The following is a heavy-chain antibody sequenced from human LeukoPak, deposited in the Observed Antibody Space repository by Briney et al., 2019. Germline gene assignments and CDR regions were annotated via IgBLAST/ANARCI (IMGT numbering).Heavy chain of an antibody. CDR3: ARVELERPNWFDP. CDR1: GYSISSGYY. D-gene: IGHD1-1*01. J-gene: IGHJ5*02. V-gene: IGHV4-38-2*02. CDR2: IYHSGST. Sequence: PSETLSLTCTVSGYSISSGYYWGWIRQPPGKGLEWIGSIYHSGSTYYNPSLKSRVTISVDTSENQFSLKLSSVTAADTAVYYCARVELERPNWFDPWGQGTLVTVSS.